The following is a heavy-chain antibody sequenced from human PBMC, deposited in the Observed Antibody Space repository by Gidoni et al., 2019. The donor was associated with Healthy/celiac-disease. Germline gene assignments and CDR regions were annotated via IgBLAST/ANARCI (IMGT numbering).Heavy chain of an antibody. Sequence: QVQLQESGPGLVKPSETLSLTCTASGGSISSYYWSWIRQPPGKGLEWIGYIYYSGSTNYNPSLKSRVTISVDTSKNQFSLKLSSVTAADTAVYYCAINDPRPYGMDVWGQGTTVTVSS. CDR3: AINDPRPYGMDV. CDR2: IYYSGST. J-gene: IGHJ6*02. V-gene: IGHV4-59*01. CDR1: GGSISSYY. D-gene: IGHD1-1*01.